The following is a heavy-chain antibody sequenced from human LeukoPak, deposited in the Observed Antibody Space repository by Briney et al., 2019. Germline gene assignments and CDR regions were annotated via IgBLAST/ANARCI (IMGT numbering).Heavy chain of an antibody. V-gene: IGHV1-3*01. J-gene: IGHJ4*02. CDR3: ARAYDSSGYPH. Sequence: ASVKASCKASGYTFTSYAMHWVRQAPGQRLEWMGWINAGNGNTKYSQKFQGRVTITRDTSASTAYMELSSLRSEDTAVYYCARAYDSSGYPHWGQGTLVTVSS. CDR2: INAGNGNT. CDR1: GYTFTSYA. D-gene: IGHD3-22*01.